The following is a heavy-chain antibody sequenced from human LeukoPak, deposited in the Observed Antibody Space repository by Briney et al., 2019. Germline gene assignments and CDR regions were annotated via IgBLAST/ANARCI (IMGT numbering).Heavy chain of an antibody. Sequence: SETLSLTCTVSGGSISSHYWSWIRQPPGKGLEWIGYIYYSGSTNYNPSLKNRVTISVATSKNQFSLKLSSVTAADTAVYYCARGGMGPSYDSSGGVDYWGQGTLVTVSS. J-gene: IGHJ4*02. V-gene: IGHV4-59*11. CDR3: ARGGMGPSYDSSGGVDY. CDR1: GGSISSHY. D-gene: IGHD3-22*01. CDR2: IYYSGST.